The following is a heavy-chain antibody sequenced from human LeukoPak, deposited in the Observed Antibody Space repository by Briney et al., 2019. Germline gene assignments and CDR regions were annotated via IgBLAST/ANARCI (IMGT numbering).Heavy chain of an antibody. V-gene: IGHV1-18*01. D-gene: IGHD2-2*01. J-gene: IGHJ4*02. Sequence: ASVKVSCKASGYTFTSYGISWVRQAPGQGLEWMGCISAYNGNTKYAQKLQGRVTMTTDTSTSTAYMELRSLRSDDTAVYYCAREDCSSTSCPVGFDYWGQGTLVTVSS. CDR2: ISAYNGNT. CDR3: AREDCSSTSCPVGFDY. CDR1: GYTFTSYG.